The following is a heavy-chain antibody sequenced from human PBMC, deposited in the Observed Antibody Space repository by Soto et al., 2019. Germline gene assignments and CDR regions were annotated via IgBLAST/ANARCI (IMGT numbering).Heavy chain of an antibody. J-gene: IGHJ6*02. Sequence: QVQLVQSGAEVKKPGSSVKVSCKASGGTFSSYAISWVRQAPGQGLEWMGGIIPIFGTANYAQKFQGRVTITADESTSTAYMELSSLRAEDTAVYYCARGDATSRYFDWLLEKDYYGMDVWGQGTTVTVSS. V-gene: IGHV1-69*12. CDR2: IIPIFGTA. CDR1: GGTFSSYA. D-gene: IGHD3-9*01. CDR3: ARGDATSRYFDWLLEKDYYGMDV.